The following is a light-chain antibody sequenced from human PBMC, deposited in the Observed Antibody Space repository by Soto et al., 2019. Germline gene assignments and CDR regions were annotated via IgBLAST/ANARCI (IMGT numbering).Light chain of an antibody. CDR2: GNT. Sequence: QSVLTQPPSVSGAPGQRVTISCTGSSSNIGAGYDVHWYQQLPGRAPKLLIYGNTNRPSRVPDRFSGSKSGTSASLAITGLQAEDEADYYCLSFDSSLSVVFGGGTKLTV. V-gene: IGLV1-40*01. CDR1: SSNIGAGYD. J-gene: IGLJ2*01. CDR3: LSFDSSLSVV.